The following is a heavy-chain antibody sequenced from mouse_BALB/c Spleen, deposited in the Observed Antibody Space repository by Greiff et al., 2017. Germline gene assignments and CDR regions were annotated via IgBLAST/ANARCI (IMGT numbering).Heavy chain of an antibody. J-gene: IGHJ4*01. Sequence: VKLQESGPGLVAPSQSLSITCTVSGFSLTSYGVHWVRQPPGKGLEWLGVIWAGGSTNYNSALMSRLSISKDNSKSQVFLKMNSLQTDDTAMYYCARDTYYYGSSQNAMDYWGQGTSVTVSS. D-gene: IGHD1-1*01. CDR3: ARDTYYYGSSQNAMDY. CDR2: IWAGGST. V-gene: IGHV2-9*02. CDR1: GFSLTSYG.